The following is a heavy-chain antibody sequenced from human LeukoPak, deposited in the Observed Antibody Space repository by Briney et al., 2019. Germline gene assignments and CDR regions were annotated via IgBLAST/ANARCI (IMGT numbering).Heavy chain of an antibody. D-gene: IGHD3-22*01. CDR1: GFTFSSYD. V-gene: IGHV3-30*02. CDR2: IRFDGSNK. CDR3: ASSGFSADAFDI. Sequence: GGSLRLSCAAAGFTFSSYDMHWVRQAPGKGLEWVALIRFDGSNKYYADSVKGRFSISRDNSKNTLYLQMNSLRAEDTAVYYCASSGFSADAFDIWGQGTMVTVSS. J-gene: IGHJ3*02.